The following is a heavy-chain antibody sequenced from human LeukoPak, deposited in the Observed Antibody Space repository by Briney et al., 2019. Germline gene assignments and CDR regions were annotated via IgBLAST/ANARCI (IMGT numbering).Heavy chain of an antibody. V-gene: IGHV2-5*02. Sequence: SGPTLVKPTQTLTLTCTFSGFSLSTSGVGVGWIRQPPGKALEWLALIYWDDDKRYSPSLKSRLTITKDTSKNQVVLTMTNMDLVDTATYYCAHSSLQYYDYVWGSYGYWGQGTLVTVSS. CDR3: AHSSLQYYDYVWGSYGY. CDR1: GFSLSTSGVG. D-gene: IGHD3-16*01. J-gene: IGHJ4*02. CDR2: IYWDDDK.